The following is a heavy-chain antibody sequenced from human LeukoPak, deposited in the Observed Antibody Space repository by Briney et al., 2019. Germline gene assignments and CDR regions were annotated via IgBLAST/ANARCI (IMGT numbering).Heavy chain of an antibody. J-gene: IGHJ4*02. V-gene: IGHV1-2*02. CDR1: GYTFTGYY. CDR3: AGDSSGYNYFDY. Sequence: ASVNVSCKASGYTFTGYYMHWVRQAPGQGLEWMGWINPNSGGTNYAQKFQGRVTMTRDTSISTAYMELSRLRSDDTAVYYCAGDSSGYNYFDYWGQGTLVTVSS. D-gene: IGHD3-22*01. CDR2: INPNSGGT.